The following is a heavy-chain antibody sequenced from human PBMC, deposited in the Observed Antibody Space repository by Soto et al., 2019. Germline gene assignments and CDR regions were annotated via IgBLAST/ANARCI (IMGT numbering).Heavy chain of an antibody. CDR2: ISTRGSTI. V-gene: IGHV3-48*03. CDR1: GFTLSDYE. CDR3: ARVRAGAANGYYGMDV. D-gene: IGHD1-26*01. J-gene: IGHJ6*02. Sequence: GGSLRLSCSASGFTLSDYELHWVRQAPGKGLEWVSYISTRGSTIYYADSVKGRFTISRDNAKNSLYLEVNRLRPEDTGVYYCARVRAGAANGYYGMDVWGQGTTVTVSS.